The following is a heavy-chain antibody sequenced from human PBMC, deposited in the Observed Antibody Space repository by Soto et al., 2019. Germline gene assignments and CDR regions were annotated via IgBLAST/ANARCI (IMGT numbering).Heavy chain of an antibody. V-gene: IGHV3-23*01. CDR2: ISGSGGST. Sequence: EVQLLESGGGLVQPGGSLRLSCAASGFTFSSYAMSWVRQAPGKGLEWVSAISGSGGSTYYADSVKGRVTISRDNSKNTLYLQMNSLRAEDTAVYYCASCCGGNCDSGGFDYWGQGTLVTVSS. D-gene: IGHD2-21*02. CDR3: ASCCGGNCDSGGFDY. CDR1: GFTFSSYA. J-gene: IGHJ4*02.